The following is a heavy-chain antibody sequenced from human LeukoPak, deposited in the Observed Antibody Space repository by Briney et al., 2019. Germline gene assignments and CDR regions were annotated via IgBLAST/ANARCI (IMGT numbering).Heavy chain of an antibody. V-gene: IGHV3-23*01. CDR3: ARGGYSGYDYGNSYGY. J-gene: IGHJ4*02. Sequence: GGSLRLSCAASGFTFSSYAMSWVRQAPGKGLEWVSAISGSGGSTYYADSVKGRFTISRDNAKNSLYLQMNSLRAEDTAVYYCARGGYSGYDYGNSYGYWGQGTLVTVSS. CDR1: GFTFSSYA. D-gene: IGHD5-12*01. CDR2: ISGSGGST.